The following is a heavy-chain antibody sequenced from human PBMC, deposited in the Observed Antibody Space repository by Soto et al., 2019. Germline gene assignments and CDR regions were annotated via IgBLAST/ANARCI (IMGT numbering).Heavy chain of an antibody. Sequence: QVQLQQWGAGLLKPSETLSLTCAVYGGSFSGYYWSWIRQPPGKGLEWIGEINHSGSTNYNPSLKSRVTISVDTSMNRFSLKLSFVTAADTAVYYCARGEVLRYFDWFARWGQGTLVTVSS. CDR1: GGSFSGYY. CDR3: ARGEVLRYFDWFAR. J-gene: IGHJ5*02. D-gene: IGHD3-9*01. V-gene: IGHV4-34*01. CDR2: INHSGST.